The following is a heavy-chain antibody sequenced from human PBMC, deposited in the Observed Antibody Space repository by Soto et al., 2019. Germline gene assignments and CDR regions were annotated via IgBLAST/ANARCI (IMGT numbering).Heavy chain of an antibody. Sequence: SGPTLVNPTQTLTLTCTFSGFSLSTTGMCVSWIRQPPGKTLEWLALIDWADDKYYSTSLKTRLTISKDTSKNQVVLTMTNVEPVDTATYFCSRAVGGFTYGYPDYWGEGSLVTVSA. CDR3: SRAVGGFTYGYPDY. CDR1: GFSLSTTGMC. CDR2: IDWADDK. V-gene: IGHV2-70*01. J-gene: IGHJ4*02. D-gene: IGHD5-18*01.